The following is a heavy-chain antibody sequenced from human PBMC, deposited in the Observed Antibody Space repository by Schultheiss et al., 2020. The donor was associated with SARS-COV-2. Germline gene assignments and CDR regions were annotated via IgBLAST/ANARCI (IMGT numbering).Heavy chain of an antibody. CDR3: AKEILSRGYSGSYLDAFDI. D-gene: IGHD1-26*01. CDR2: ISGSGGST. Sequence: GGSLRLSCAASGFTFSSYAMSWVRQAPGKGLEWVSAISGSGGSTYYADSVKGRFTISRDNSKNTLYLQMNSLRAEDTAVYYCAKEILSRGYSGSYLDAFDIWGQGTMVTVSS. V-gene: IGHV3-23*01. J-gene: IGHJ3*02. CDR1: GFTFSSYA.